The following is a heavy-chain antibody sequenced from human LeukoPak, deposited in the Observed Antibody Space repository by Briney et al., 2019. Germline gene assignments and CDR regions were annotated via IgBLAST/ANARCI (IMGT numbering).Heavy chain of an antibody. J-gene: IGHJ3*02. CDR1: GGSFSGYY. V-gene: IGHV4-34*01. CDR2: INHSGST. CDR3: ARFPCSGDSCYSGIRAFDI. D-gene: IGHD2-15*01. Sequence: SETLSLTCAVYGGSFSGYYWNWIRQSPGKGLEWIGEINHSGSTNYNPSLKSRVIISVDTSKNQFSLRLSSVTAADTAVYYCARFPCSGDSCYSGIRAFDIWGQGTVVTVSS.